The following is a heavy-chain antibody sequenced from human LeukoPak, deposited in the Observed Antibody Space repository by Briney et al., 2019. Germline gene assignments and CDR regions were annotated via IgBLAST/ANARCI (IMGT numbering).Heavy chain of an antibody. Sequence: PSETLSLTCTVSGDSIRSYSWSWIRQPPGKGLEWIGYLHNSGVTNYNPSLKSRVTISTDTSRNQFSLKLTSVIAADTAVYYCARGVPNCSRTSCYFNNWGQGSLVTVSS. J-gene: IGHJ4*02. CDR1: GDSIRSYS. CDR3: ARGVPNCSRTSCYFNN. CDR2: LHNSGVT. V-gene: IGHV4-59*01. D-gene: IGHD2-2*01.